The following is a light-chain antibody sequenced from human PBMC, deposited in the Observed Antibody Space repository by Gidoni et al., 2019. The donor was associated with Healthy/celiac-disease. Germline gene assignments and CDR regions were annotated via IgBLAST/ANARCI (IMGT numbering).Light chain of an antibody. CDR1: QSISSY. V-gene: IGKV1-39*01. CDR2: AAS. Sequence: DIQMTQSPSSLSASVGDRVTITCRASQSISSYLHWYQQKPGKAPKLLIYAASSLQSGIPSRFSGSGSGTDFTLTISSLQPEDFATYYCQQSYSTLWXFXQGTKVEIK. CDR3: QQSYSTLWX. J-gene: IGKJ1*01.